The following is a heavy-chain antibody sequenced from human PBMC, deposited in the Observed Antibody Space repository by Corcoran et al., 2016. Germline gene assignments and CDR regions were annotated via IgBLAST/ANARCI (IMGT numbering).Heavy chain of an antibody. D-gene: IGHD6-19*01. J-gene: IGHJ4*02. Sequence: QVQLVQSGAEVKKPGASVKVSCKASGYTFTSYAMHWVRQAPGQRLERMGWINAGNGNTKYSQQYQGRVTITRDTSASTAYMELSSLRSEDTAVYCCARGRAVPYSRGWLDYWGQGTLVTVSS. CDR2: INAGNGNT. CDR1: GYTFTSYA. CDR3: ARGRAVPYSRGWLDY. V-gene: IGHV1-3*01.